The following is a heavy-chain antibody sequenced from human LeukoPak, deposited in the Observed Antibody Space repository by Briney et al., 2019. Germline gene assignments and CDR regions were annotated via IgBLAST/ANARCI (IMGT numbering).Heavy chain of an antibody. V-gene: IGHV1-69*13. CDR1: GGTFSSYA. J-gene: IGHJ4*02. CDR2: IIPIFGTA. Sequence: SVKVSCKASGGTFSSYAISWVRQAPGQGLEWMGGIIPIFGTANYAQKFQGRVTITADESTSTAYMELSSLRSEDTAVYYCARPREGTGYSYGFLLYWGQGTLVTVSS. CDR3: ARPREGTGYSYGFLLY. D-gene: IGHD5-18*01.